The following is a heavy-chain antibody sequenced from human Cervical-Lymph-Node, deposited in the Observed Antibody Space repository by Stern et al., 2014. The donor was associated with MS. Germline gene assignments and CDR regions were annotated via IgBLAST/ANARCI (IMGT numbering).Heavy chain of an antibody. CDR1: GFPFSDYY. J-gene: IGHJ4*02. D-gene: IGHD2-15*01. CDR3: VRDLCKSRICYPFDY. Sequence: QVQLVDSGGGLVKAGGSLRLSCAASGFPFSDYYMSWIRPAPGKGLEWVSYLSRGGTSVYYAGSVEGRFTISRDNAKNSLCLQMNSLRAEDTAIYYCVRDLCKSRICYPFDYWGQGTPVTVSS. V-gene: IGHV3-11*01. CDR2: LSRGGTSV.